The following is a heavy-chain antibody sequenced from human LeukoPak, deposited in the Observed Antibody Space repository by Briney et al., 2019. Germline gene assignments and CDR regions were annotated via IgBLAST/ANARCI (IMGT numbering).Heavy chain of an antibody. Sequence: SQTLSLTCAVSGGSISSGGYSWSWIRQPPGKGLEWIGYIYHSGSTYYNPSLKSRVTMSVDTSKNQFSLKLSSVTAADTAVYYCARSSIVVVPAIYYYGMDVWGQGTTVTVSS. CDR1: GGSISSGGYS. CDR2: IYHSGST. V-gene: IGHV4-30-2*01. J-gene: IGHJ6*02. D-gene: IGHD2-2*01. CDR3: ARSSIVVVPAIYYYGMDV.